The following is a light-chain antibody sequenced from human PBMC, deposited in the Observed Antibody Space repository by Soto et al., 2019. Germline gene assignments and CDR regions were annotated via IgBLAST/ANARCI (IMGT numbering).Light chain of an antibody. V-gene: IGKV3-15*01. J-gene: IGKJ2*01. Sequence: EIVMTQSPATLSVSPVERATLSCRASQTVSSNLAWYQQRPGQAPRLLIYGASTRATGIPARFSGSGSGTEFTLTISSLQSEEFAVYYCQQYNNWPPYTFGQGTKLEI. CDR3: QQYNNWPPYT. CDR2: GAS. CDR1: QTVSSN.